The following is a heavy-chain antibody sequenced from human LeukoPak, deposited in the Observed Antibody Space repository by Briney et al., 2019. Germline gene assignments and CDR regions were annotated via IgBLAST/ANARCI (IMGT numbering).Heavy chain of an antibody. D-gene: IGHD3-10*01. CDR2: INPNSGGT. CDR3: ARLNSGNLRGILY. J-gene: IGHJ4*02. Sequence: ASVKVCCKASGYMFAAYWVRQSPGLGLEWLGWINPNSGGTNYAQRFQGRVTMTSDTSTSTAYLELNGLRSDDTAVYFCARLNSGNLRGILYWGQGSLVTVSS. V-gene: IGHV1-2*02. CDR1: GYMFAAY.